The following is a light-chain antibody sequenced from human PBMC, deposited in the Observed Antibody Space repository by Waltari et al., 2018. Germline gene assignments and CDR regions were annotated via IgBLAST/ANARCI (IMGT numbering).Light chain of an antibody. V-gene: IGLV8-61*01. CDR3: LLYLGSGIFV. CDR1: SGSLSTTSY. J-gene: IGLJ3*02. CDR2: KAN. Sequence: QTVVTQEPSLSVSPGGTVTLTCALSSGSLSTTSYASWYQQTPGQPPRTLVYKANSRSSGVPGRFSVAILGNRAALTITGAHAEDESDYYCLLYLGSGIFVFGGGTKVTV.